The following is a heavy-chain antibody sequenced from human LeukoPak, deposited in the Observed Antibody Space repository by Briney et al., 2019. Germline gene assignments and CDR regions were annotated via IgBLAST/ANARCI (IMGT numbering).Heavy chain of an antibody. CDR1: GFTFSSYA. CDR2: ISGSGGST. CDR3: ARSYPYSNYVEVDY. V-gene: IGHV3-23*01. J-gene: IGHJ4*02. D-gene: IGHD4-11*01. Sequence: QSGGSLRLSCAASGFTFSSYAMSWVRQAPGKGLEWVSAISGSGGSTYYADSVKGRFTISRDNSKNTLYLQMNSLRAEDTAVYYCARSYPYSNYVEVDYWGQGTLVTVSS.